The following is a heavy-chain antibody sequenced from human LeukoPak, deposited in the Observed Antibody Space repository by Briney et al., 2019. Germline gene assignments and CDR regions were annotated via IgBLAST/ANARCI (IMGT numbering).Heavy chain of an antibody. J-gene: IGHJ4*02. CDR1: GYTFSSYA. CDR2: IIPILGIA. D-gene: IGHD6-13*01. Sequence: GASVKVSCKASGYTFSSYAISWVRQAPGQGLEWMGRIIPILGIANYAQKFQGRVTITADKSTSTAYMELSSLRSEDTAVYYCARGSSSWEGDFDYWGQGTLVTVSS. CDR3: ARGSSSWEGDFDY. V-gene: IGHV1-69*04.